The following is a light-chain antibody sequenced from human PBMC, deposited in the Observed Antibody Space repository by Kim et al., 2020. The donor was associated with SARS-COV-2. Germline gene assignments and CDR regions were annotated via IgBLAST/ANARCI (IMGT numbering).Light chain of an antibody. CDR3: QAWDSSTGVV. Sequence: SPGQTARITCSGDKLGDKYACWYQQKPGQSPVLVIYQDSKRPSGIPERFSGSNSGNTATLTISGTQAMDEADYYCQAWDSSTGVVFGGGTQLTVL. CDR2: QDS. CDR1: KLGDKY. J-gene: IGLJ2*01. V-gene: IGLV3-1*01.